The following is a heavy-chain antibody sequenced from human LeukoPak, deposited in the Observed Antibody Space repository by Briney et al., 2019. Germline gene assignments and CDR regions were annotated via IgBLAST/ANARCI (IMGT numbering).Heavy chain of an antibody. CDR3: ARDRGHSYSDFDY. CDR1: GFTFSSYS. J-gene: IGHJ4*02. CDR2: ISSSSSYI. D-gene: IGHD5-18*01. Sequence: GSLRLSCAASGFTFSSYSMNWVRQAPGKGLEWVSSISSSSSYIYYADSVKGRFTISRDNAKNSLYLQMNSLRAEDTAVYYCARDRGHSYSDFDYWGQGTLVTVSS. V-gene: IGHV3-21*04.